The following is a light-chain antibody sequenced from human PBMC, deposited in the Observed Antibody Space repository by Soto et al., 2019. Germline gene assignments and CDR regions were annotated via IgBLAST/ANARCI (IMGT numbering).Light chain of an antibody. J-gene: IGKJ4*01. V-gene: IGKV3D-15*01. CDR2: DIS. CDR1: QSVSSN. Sequence: EIVMTQSPATLSVSPGERATLSCRASQSVSSNLDGYQQKPGQAPSLLIYDISDRATGIPTRFSGSGSGTEFTLTISSLQSEDFAVYYCQQYNDWPLTFGGGTKV. CDR3: QQYNDWPLT.